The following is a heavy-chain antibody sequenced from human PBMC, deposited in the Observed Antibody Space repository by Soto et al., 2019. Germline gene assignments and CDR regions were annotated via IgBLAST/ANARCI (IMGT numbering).Heavy chain of an antibody. CDR1: VFTVSSYD. D-gene: IGHD6-6*01. V-gene: IGHV3-13*01. CDR3: VRGEMRSSSGHTWFDP. CDR2: INIGGDT. J-gene: IGHJ5*02. Sequence: GSLRLSCAASVFTVSSYDMHWVRQVTGKGLEWVSRINIGGDTFYSGSVKGRFTVSRENARNSAYLQMNSLRVGDTAVYYCVRGEMRSSSGHTWFDPWGQGVLVTVSS.